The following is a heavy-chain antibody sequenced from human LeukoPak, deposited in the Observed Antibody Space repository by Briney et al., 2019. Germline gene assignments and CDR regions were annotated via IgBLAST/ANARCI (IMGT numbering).Heavy chain of an antibody. D-gene: IGHD1-1*01. Sequence: GGSLRLSCAASRFTFSSYSMNWVRQTPGKGLEWVSSISSGSSYKYYADSVKGRFTISRDNAKNSLYLQMNSLRAEDTAVYYCAGSDTTGYIPREWDYWHFDLWGRGTLVSVSS. CDR1: RFTFSSYS. J-gene: IGHJ2*01. V-gene: IGHV3-21*01. CDR2: ISSGSSYK. CDR3: AGSDTTGYIPREWDYWHFDL.